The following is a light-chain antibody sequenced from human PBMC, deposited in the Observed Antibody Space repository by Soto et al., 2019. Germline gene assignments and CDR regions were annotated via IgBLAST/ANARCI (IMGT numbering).Light chain of an antibody. CDR3: QQSYKMPS. Sequence: IQVTQSPSSLSASVGDRLTLTCRASRNVSIYLNWYQHKPGKGPTLLIHATSNLQIGVPSRFSGSGSGTEFTLTISSLEPEDFGTYYCQQSYKMPSFGQGTRLEIK. CDR1: RNVSIY. CDR2: ATS. J-gene: IGKJ5*01. V-gene: IGKV1-39*01.